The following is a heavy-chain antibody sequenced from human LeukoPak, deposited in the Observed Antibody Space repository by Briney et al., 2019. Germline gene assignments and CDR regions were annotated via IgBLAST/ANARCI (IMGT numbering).Heavy chain of an antibody. CDR2: ISGSGGST. V-gene: IGHV3-23*01. CDR3: AKDRHSNYGNWFDP. D-gene: IGHD4-11*01. Sequence: KSGGSLRLSCAASGFTFSNYAMNWVRQAPGKGLEWVSGISGSGGSTYYADSVKGRFTISRDNSKNTLYLQMISLRAEDTAVYYCAKDRHSNYGNWFDPWGQGTLVTVFS. J-gene: IGHJ5*02. CDR1: GFTFSNYA.